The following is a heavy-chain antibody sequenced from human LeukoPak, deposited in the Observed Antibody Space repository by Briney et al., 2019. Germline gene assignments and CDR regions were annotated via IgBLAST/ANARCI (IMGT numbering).Heavy chain of an antibody. CDR2: IKQDGSEK. J-gene: IGHJ3*01. Sequence: GGSLRLSCAATGFSFADYWMSWVRQAPGKGLEWVANIKQDGSEKYYVDSVSGRFTISRDNAKNSLYLQMNSLRAEDTAVYYCARDSGGHNYALDGFDVWGQGTMVTVSS. V-gene: IGHV3-7*01. D-gene: IGHD5-24*01. CDR1: GFSFADYW. CDR3: ARDSGGHNYALDGFDV.